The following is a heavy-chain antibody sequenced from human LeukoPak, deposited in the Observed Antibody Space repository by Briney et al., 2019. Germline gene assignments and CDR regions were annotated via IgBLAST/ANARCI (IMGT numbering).Heavy chain of an antibody. CDR1: GFPFSSYS. CDR2: ISSSSSYI. CDR3: ARDFHPWELLSPIDY. V-gene: IGHV3-21*01. Sequence: GGSLRLSCAVSGFPFSSYSINWVRQAPGKGLEWVSSISSSSSYIYYADSVKGRFTISRDNAKNSLFLQMNSLRAEDTAVYYCARDFHPWELLSPIDYWGQGTLVAVSS. D-gene: IGHD1-26*01. J-gene: IGHJ4*02.